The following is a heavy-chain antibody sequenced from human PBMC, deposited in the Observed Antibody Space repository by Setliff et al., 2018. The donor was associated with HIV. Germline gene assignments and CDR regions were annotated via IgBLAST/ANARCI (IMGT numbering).Heavy chain of an antibody. Sequence: GGSLRLSCGTSGFTFSNYGMNWVCQAPGKGLEWVSAISSSGTYIYYGDSVKGRFTISRDNAKKSLSLQMNSLTAEDTAVYYCARHEPGWYALSGGRYFDYWGQGTLVTVSS. J-gene: IGHJ4*02. CDR2: ISSSGTYI. CDR3: ARHEPGWYALSGGRYFDY. D-gene: IGHD6-19*01. V-gene: IGHV3-21*01. CDR1: GFTFSNYG.